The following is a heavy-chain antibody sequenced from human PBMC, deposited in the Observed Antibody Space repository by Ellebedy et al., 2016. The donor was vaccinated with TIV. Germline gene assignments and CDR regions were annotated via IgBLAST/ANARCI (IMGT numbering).Heavy chain of an antibody. CDR2: IKRDGSDE. J-gene: IGHJ4*02. CDR1: GFTFSSYA. CDR3: AGRGY. Sequence: GESLKISXAASGFTFSSYAMSWVRQGPGKGLEWVANIKRDGSDEYYVDSVKGRFTISRDNAKNSLYLQMNSLRAEDTAVYYCAGRGYWGQGTLVTVSS. V-gene: IGHV3-7*01.